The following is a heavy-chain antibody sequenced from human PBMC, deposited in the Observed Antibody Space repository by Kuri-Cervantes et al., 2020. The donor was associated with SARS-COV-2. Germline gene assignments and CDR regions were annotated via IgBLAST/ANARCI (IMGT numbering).Heavy chain of an antibody. V-gene: IGHV3-21*05. CDR3: ARVHGPHYDFWSGYYPLYYYMDV. Sequence: GESLKISCAASGFTFSSYSMNWVRQAPGKGLEWVSYISSSSSYTNYADSVKGRFTISRDNAKNSLYLQMNSLRAEDTAVYYCARVHGPHYDFWSGYYPLYYYMDVWGKGTTVTVSS. D-gene: IGHD3-3*01. J-gene: IGHJ6*03. CDR2: ISSSSSYT. CDR1: GFTFSSYS.